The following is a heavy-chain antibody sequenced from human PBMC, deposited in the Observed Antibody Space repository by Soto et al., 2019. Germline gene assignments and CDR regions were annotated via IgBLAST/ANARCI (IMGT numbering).Heavy chain of an antibody. Sequence: EVQLVESGGGLVQPGGSLRLSCAASGFTFTSYWMNWVSQAPGKGLEWVANIDRDGSDQNYVDSVKGRFTISRDNAKNSLYLQINSLRVEDTAVYYCVRGTLTPGLDNWGQGSRVTVSS. V-gene: IGHV3-7*03. CDR2: IDRDGSDQ. CDR3: VRGTLTPGLDN. D-gene: IGHD1-7*01. CDR1: GFTFTSYW. J-gene: IGHJ4*02.